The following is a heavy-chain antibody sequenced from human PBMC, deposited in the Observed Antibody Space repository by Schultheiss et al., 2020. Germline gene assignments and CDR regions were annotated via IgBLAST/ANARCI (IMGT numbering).Heavy chain of an antibody. CDR3: ARGRTYYYGSGSYSRRFDP. CDR2: INHSGST. Sequence: SETLSLTCAVYGGSFSGYYWSWIRQPPGKGLEWIGEINHSGSTNYNPSLKSRVTISVDTSKNQFSLKLSSVTAADTAVYYCARGRTYYYGSGSYSRRFDPWGQGTLVNGYS. J-gene: IGHJ5*02. CDR1: GGSFSGYY. D-gene: IGHD3-10*01. V-gene: IGHV4-34*01.